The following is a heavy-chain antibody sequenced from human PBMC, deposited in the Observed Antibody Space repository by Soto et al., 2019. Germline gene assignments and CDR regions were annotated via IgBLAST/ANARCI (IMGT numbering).Heavy chain of an antibody. CDR1: GGSISSGGYC. D-gene: IGHD4-17*01. Sequence: QVQLQESGPGLVKPSQTLSLTCTVSGGSISSGGYCWSWIRQHPGKGLEWIGYIYYSGSTYYNPSLKSRVTISVDTSKNQFSLKLSSVTAADTAVYYCARDSGDYGDYAAFDIWGQGTMVTVSS. V-gene: IGHV4-31*03. CDR2: IYYSGST. J-gene: IGHJ3*02. CDR3: ARDSGDYGDYAAFDI.